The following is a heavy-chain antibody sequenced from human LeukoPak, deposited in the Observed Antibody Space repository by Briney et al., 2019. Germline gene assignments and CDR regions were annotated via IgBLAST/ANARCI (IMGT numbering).Heavy chain of an antibody. CDR2: IYHSGTT. CDR3: ARVDSGTYYMPFDY. CDR1: GGSLIPYY. Sequence: KPSETLSLTCTVSGGSLIPYYWSRIRQPPGKGLEWIGYIYHSGTTNYSPPLKGRATLSVDASENQISLRLTSVTAADTAVYYCARVDSGTYYMPFDYWGQGSLVTVSS. J-gene: IGHJ4*02. V-gene: IGHV4-59*01. D-gene: IGHD1-26*01.